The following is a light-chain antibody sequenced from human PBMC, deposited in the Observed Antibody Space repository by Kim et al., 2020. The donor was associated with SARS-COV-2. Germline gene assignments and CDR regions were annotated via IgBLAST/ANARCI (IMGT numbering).Light chain of an antibody. CDR1: SSDVGAYNY. J-gene: IGLJ2*01. CDR3: SSYTRSSTLV. V-gene: IGLV2-14*03. CDR2: DVT. Sequence: QSALTQPASVSGSPGQSITISCSGTSSDVGAYNYVAWYQQYPGKAPKVMIYDVTYRPSGVSDRFSGSKSGNTASLTISGLQAEDEADYYCSSYTRSSTLVFGGGTKLTVL.